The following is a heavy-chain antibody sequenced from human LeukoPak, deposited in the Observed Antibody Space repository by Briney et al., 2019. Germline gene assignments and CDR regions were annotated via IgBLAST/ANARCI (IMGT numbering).Heavy chain of an antibody. CDR1: GFTFSDYY. D-gene: IGHD3-3*01. CDR3: ARDNTRDDFWSGYYPNAFDI. CDR2: ISSSGSTI. Sequence: KSGGSLRLSCAASGFTFSDYYMSWIRRAPGKGLEWVSYISSSGSTIYYADSVKGRFTISRDNAKNSLYLQMNSLRAEDTAVYYCARDNTRDDFWSGYYPNAFDIWGQGTMVTVSS. V-gene: IGHV3-11*01. J-gene: IGHJ3*02.